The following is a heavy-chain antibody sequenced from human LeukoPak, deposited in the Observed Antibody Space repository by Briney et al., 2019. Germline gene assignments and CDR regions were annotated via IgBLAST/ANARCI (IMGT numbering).Heavy chain of an antibody. CDR2: IDGGDERT. D-gene: IGHD6-19*01. Sequence: PGGSLRLYCTASGFTFSNYAMSWVRQAPGKGLEWVSRIDGGDERTHYADSLKGRFTTSRDNSKNTLWLQMTSLSADDTAVYYCASDDAVGGGYLDSWGQGTLVTVSS. CDR1: GFTFSNYA. J-gene: IGHJ4*02. CDR3: ASDDAVGGGYLDS. V-gene: IGHV3-23*01.